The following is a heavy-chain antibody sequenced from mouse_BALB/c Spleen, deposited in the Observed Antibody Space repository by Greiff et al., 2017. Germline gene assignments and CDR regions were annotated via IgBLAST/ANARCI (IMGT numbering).Heavy chain of an antibody. CDR1: GFTFTDYY. J-gene: IGHJ1*01. CDR3: ARDLNYGNYWYFDV. Sequence: EVNLVESGGGLVQPGGSLRLSCATSGFTFTDYYMSWVRQPPGKALEWLGFIRNKANGYTTEYSASVKGRFTISRDNSQSILYLQMNTLRAEDSATYYCARDLNYGNYWYFDVWGAGTTVTVSS. V-gene: IGHV7-3*02. D-gene: IGHD2-1*01. CDR2: IRNKANGYTT.